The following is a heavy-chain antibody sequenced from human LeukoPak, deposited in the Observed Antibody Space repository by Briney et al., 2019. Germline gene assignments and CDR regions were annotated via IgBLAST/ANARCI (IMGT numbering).Heavy chain of an antibody. V-gene: IGHV4-31*03. CDR1: GDAISSGGFF. CDR3: AKDWAVAAAGLDENY. Sequence: PSETLSLTCTVSGDAISSGGFFWSWIRQHPGKGLEWIGYIYYSGSAYYSPSLKSRPSISLDTSKTQFSLRLSSVTAADTAVYYCAKDWAVAAAGLDENYWGQGTLVTVSS. J-gene: IGHJ4*02. CDR2: IYYSGSA. D-gene: IGHD6-13*01.